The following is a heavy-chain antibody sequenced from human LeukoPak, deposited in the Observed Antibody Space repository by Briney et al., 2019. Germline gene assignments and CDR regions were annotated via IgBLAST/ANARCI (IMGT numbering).Heavy chain of an antibody. D-gene: IGHD3-10*01. CDR1: GGSISSGSYY. J-gene: IGHJ6*03. CDR2: IYTSGST. Sequence: SETLSLTCTVSGGSISSGSYYWSWIRQPAGKGLEWIGRIYTSGSTNYNPSLKSRVTMSVDTSKNQFSLKLRSVTAADTAVYYCARDRSEVTMVRGVIASYYYYYYMDVWGKGTTVTVSS. V-gene: IGHV4-61*02. CDR3: ARDRSEVTMVRGVIASYYYYYYMDV.